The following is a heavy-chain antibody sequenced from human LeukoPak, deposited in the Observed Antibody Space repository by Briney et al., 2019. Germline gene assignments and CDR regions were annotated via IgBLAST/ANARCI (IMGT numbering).Heavy chain of an antibody. Sequence: GGSLRLSCAASGFTFSSYSMNWVRQAPGKGLEWVSSISSSSSYIYYADSVKGRFTISRDNAKNSLYLQMNSLRAEDTAVYYCARVRDGYRTLDYWGQGTLVTVSS. J-gene: IGHJ4*02. D-gene: IGHD5-24*01. CDR1: GFTFSSYS. CDR2: ISSSSSYI. CDR3: ARVRDGYRTLDY. V-gene: IGHV3-21*01.